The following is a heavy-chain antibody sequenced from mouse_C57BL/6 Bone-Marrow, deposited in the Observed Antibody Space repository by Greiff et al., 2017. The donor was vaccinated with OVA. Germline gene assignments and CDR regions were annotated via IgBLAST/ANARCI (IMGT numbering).Heavy chain of an antibody. D-gene: IGHD1-1*01. Sequence: VQLQQSGAELVRPGTSVKLSCKASGYTFTSYWMHWVKQRPGQGLEWIGVIDPSDSYTNYNQKFKGKATLTVDTSSSTAYMQLSSLTSEDSAVYYCARWGSEVGYAMDYWGQGTSVTVSS. CDR2: IDPSDSYT. J-gene: IGHJ4*01. CDR1: GYTFTSYW. V-gene: IGHV1-59*01. CDR3: ARWGSEVGYAMDY.